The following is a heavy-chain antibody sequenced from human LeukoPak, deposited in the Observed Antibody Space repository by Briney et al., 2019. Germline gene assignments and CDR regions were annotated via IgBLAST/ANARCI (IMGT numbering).Heavy chain of an antibody. D-gene: IGHD1-1*01. CDR2: ISGSGGST. CDR1: GFTFSSFA. V-gene: IGHV3-23*01. Sequence: GGSLRLSCAASGFTFSSFALNWVRQAPGKGLEWGSTISGSGGSTYYTDSVKGRFTISRDNSKNTLYLQMNSLRAEDTAVYYCANPSTRTLDYWGQGTLVTVSS. CDR3: ANPSTRTLDY. J-gene: IGHJ4*02.